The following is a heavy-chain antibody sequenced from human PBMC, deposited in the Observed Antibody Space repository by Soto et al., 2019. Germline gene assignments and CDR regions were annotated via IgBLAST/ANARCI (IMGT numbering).Heavy chain of an antibody. CDR1: GFMFSNYA. J-gene: IGHJ5*02. V-gene: IGHV3-23*01. CDR3: AKNYYVSGGYFSSPAGFAA. Sequence: GGSLRPSCEAPGFMFSNYAMSWVRQAPGKGLEWVSGISGSGESTYYADSVEGRFTISRDNSKYTVNLQMNSLRVEDTAVYYCAKNYYVSGGYFSSPAGFAAWGQGTLSPVSP. CDR2: ISGSGEST. D-gene: IGHD3-22*01.